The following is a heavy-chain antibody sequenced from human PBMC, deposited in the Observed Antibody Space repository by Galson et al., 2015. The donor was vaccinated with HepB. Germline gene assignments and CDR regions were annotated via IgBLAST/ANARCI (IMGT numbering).Heavy chain of an antibody. Sequence: SLRLSCAASGFTFSSYSMNWVRQALGKGLEWVSSISSSSSYIYYADSVKGRFTISRDNAKNSLYLQMNSLRAEDTAVYYCARDPREWLVYYYYYGMDVWGQGTTVTVSS. D-gene: IGHD6-19*01. V-gene: IGHV3-21*01. CDR1: GFTFSSYS. CDR3: ARDPREWLVYYYYYGMDV. J-gene: IGHJ6*02. CDR2: ISSSSSYI.